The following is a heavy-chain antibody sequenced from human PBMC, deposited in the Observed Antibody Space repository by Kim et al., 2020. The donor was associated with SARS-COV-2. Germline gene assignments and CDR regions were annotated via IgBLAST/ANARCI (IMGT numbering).Heavy chain of an antibody. Sequence: ASVKVSCKASGYTFTSYAMNWVRQAPGQGLEWMGWINTNTGNPTYAQGFTGRFVFSLDTSVSTAXLQISSLKAEXTAVYYCARGYYDFXSGYXGSRPXYYGMXVWGQXTTVTVSS. CDR3: ARGYYDFXSGYXGSRPXYYGMXV. CDR2: INTNTGNP. D-gene: IGHD3-3*01. V-gene: IGHV7-4-1*02. J-gene: IGHJ6*02. CDR1: GYTFTSYA.